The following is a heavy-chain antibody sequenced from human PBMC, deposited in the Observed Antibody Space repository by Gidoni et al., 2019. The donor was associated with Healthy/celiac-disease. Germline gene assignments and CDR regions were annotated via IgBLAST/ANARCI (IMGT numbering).Heavy chain of an antibody. CDR1: GFTFSSYG. Sequence: QVQLVESGGGVVQPGRSLRLSCAASGFTFSSYGMHWVRQAPGKGLECVAVIWYDGSNKYYADSVKGRFTISRDNSKNTLYLQMNSLRAEDTAVYYCARDGSAAAGSFDYWGQGTLVTVSS. J-gene: IGHJ4*02. V-gene: IGHV3-33*01. D-gene: IGHD6-13*01. CDR3: ARDGSAAAGSFDY. CDR2: IWYDGSNK.